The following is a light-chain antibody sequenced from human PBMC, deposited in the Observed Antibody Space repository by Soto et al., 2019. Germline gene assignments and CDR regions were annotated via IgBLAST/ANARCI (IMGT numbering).Light chain of an antibody. J-gene: IGLJ1*01. CDR2: DVS. V-gene: IGLV2-14*01. Sequence: QSALTQPASVSGSPGQSITISCTGTSSDVGAYNYVSWYQQHPGKAPKLMIYDVSNRPSGVSNRFSGSKSGNTASLTISGLQAEDEADYYCSSYTGSSTSYVFGAGTKVTVL. CDR3: SSYTGSSTSYV. CDR1: SSDVGAYNY.